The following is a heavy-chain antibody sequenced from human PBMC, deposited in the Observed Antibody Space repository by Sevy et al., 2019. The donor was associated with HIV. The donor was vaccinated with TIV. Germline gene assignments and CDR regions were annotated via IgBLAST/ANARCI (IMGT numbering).Heavy chain of an antibody. CDR3: ATTKDYYDSSGYPFDY. CDR1: GSTLSQLS. CDR2: FDPEDGET. Sequence: ASVKVSCKVSGSTLSQLSMHWVRQAPGKGLEWMGSFDPEDGETIYAQKFQGRLTMTEDTSTDTAYMELSSLRSEDTAVYYCATTKDYYDSSGYPFDYWVQGTLVTVSS. V-gene: IGHV1-24*01. J-gene: IGHJ4*02. D-gene: IGHD3-22*01.